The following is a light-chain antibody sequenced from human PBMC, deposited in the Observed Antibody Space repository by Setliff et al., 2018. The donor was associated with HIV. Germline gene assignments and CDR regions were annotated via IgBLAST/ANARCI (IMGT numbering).Light chain of an antibody. CDR2: DVT. CDR3: QSYDSSLSGYV. CDR1: SSDIGGYRY. Sequence: QSVLTQPASVSGSPGQSITISCTGTSSDIGGYRYVSWYQQHPGKAPKLMIFDVTNRPSGVSSRFSGSKSGNTASLTISGLQAEDEADYYCQSYDSSLSGYVFGTGTKVTVL. J-gene: IGLJ1*01. V-gene: IGLV2-14*03.